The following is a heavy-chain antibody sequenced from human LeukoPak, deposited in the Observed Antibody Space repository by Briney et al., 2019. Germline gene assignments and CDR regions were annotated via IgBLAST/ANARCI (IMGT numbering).Heavy chain of an antibody. CDR3: ARNTGYSYGYFDY. J-gene: IGHJ4*02. D-gene: IGHD5-18*01. Sequence: GGSLRLSCAASGFTFSSYDMHWVRQAPGKGLEWVAFIRYDGSNKYYADSVKGRFTISRDNSKNTLYLQMNSLRAEDTAVYYCARNTGYSYGYFDYWGQGTLVTVSS. V-gene: IGHV3-30*02. CDR2: IRYDGSNK. CDR1: GFTFSSYD.